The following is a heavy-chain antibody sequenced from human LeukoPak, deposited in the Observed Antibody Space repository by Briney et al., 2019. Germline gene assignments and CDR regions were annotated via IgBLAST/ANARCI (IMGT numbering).Heavy chain of an antibody. D-gene: IGHD3-10*01. V-gene: IGHV4-59*01. CDR1: GGSISSYY. CDR3: ARGSSGSYYEAYYYYYYMDV. CDR2: IYYSGST. Sequence: SETLSLTCTVSGGSISSYYWSWIRQPPGKGLEWIGYIYYSGSTNYNPSLKSRVTISVDTSKNQFSLKLSSVTAADTAVYYCARGSSGSYYEAYYYYYYMDVWGKGTTVTISS. J-gene: IGHJ6*03.